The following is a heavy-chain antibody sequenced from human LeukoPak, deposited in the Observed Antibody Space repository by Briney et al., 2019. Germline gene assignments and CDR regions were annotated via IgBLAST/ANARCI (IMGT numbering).Heavy chain of an antibody. CDR3: ARGGTLKTYYFDY. CDR1: GFTFSSYS. J-gene: IGHJ4*02. D-gene: IGHD1-26*01. V-gene: IGHV3-21*01. CDR2: ISSSSSYI. Sequence: GGSLRLSCAASGFTFSSYSMNWVRQAPGKGLEWVSSISSSSSYIYYADSVKGRFTISRDNAKNSLYLQVNSLRAEDTAVYYCARGGTLKTYYFDYWGQGTLVTVSS.